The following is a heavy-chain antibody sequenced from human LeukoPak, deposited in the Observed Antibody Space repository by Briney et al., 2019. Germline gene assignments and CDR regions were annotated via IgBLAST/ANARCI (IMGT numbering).Heavy chain of an antibody. CDR2: VDYSGTT. V-gene: IGHV4-39*01. D-gene: IGHD3-10*01. J-gene: IGHJ4*02. CDR3: ARRGTYGKIFDF. CDR1: GASISSTNYF. Sequence: SETLSLICIVSGASISSTNYFWGWIRQPAGRGLEYIGSVDYSGTTYYNPSLKSRVTVTVDKPKNQFSLKLRSVTAADTAVYYCARRGTYGKIFDFWGQGTLVTVSS.